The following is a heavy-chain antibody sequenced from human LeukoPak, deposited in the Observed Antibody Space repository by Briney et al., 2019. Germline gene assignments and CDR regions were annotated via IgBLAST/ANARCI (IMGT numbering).Heavy chain of an antibody. V-gene: IGHV4-4*02. CDR1: GGSINSNNW. D-gene: IGHD3-16*01. Sequence: SETLSLTCAVSGGSINSNNWWSWVRQPPGKGLEWIGEIYHSGSTNYNPSLRSRVTISVDKSKNQFSLKLNSVTAADTAVYYCARGEFDGGVYFDYWGQGTLVTVSS. CDR2: IYHSGST. J-gene: IGHJ4*02. CDR3: ARGEFDGGVYFDY.